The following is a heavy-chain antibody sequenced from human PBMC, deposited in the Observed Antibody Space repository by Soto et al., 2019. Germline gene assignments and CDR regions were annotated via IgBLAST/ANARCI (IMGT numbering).Heavy chain of an antibody. J-gene: IGHJ4*02. CDR2: IYYSGST. CDR3: ARERIVGASYFDY. CDR1: GGSVSSGSYY. V-gene: IGHV4-61*01. Sequence: PSETLSLTCTVSGGSVSSGSYYWSWIRQPPGKGLEWIGYIYYSGSTNYNPSLKSRVTISVDTSKNQFSLKLSSVTAADTAVYYCARERIVGASYFDYWGQGTLVTVCS. D-gene: IGHD1-26*01.